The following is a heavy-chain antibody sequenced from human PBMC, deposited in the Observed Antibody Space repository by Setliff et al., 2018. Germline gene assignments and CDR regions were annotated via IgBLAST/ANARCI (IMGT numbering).Heavy chain of an antibody. CDR3: LKGGWGATFHS. D-gene: IGHD1-26*01. CDR1: GFTFSAHY. V-gene: IGHV3-72*01. Sequence: GGSLRLSCAASGFTFSAHYMDWLRQAPGKGLEWVGRIRNKDNSYTTEYAASVKGRFTISRDNAKNSLYLQMNSLRAEDTAVYYCLKGGWGATFHSWGQGTLVTVS. J-gene: IGHJ5*01. CDR2: IRNKDNSYTT.